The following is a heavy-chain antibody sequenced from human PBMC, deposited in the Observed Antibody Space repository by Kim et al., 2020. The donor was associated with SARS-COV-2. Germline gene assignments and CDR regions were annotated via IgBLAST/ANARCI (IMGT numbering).Heavy chain of an antibody. CDR3: AILFHYYDFWTGVNWFDP. D-gene: IGHD3-3*01. CDR2: VSHSVST. Sequence: SETLSLTCFVSGGSINNYYWTCIRQPPGKGLEWIGYVSHSVSTNYNSSLESRVTMSVVTSKIHFSLSLTSVTAAHTAVYYCAILFHYYDFWTGVNWFDP. CDR1: GGSINNYY. J-gene: IGHJ5*02. V-gene: IGHV4-59*08.